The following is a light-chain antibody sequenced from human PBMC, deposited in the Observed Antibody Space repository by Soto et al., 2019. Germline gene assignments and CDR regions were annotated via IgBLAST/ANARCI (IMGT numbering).Light chain of an antibody. J-gene: IGKJ1*01. CDR3: QQYGDSPVT. V-gene: IGKV3-20*01. Sequence: EIVLTQSPGTLSLSPGERATLSCRASQSVSSTYLIWYQQKPGQAPRLLIYGASSRATGVPDRFSGSGSGTDFTLTISRLEPEDFAVYYCQQYGDSPVTFGQGT. CDR2: GAS. CDR1: QSVSSTY.